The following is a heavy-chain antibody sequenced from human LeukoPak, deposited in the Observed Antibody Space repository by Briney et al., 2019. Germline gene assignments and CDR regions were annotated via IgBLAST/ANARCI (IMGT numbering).Heavy chain of an antibody. CDR3: ARDNSVRDEAWWFNP. CDR1: GGSISSSNYY. D-gene: IGHD5-24*01. J-gene: IGHJ5*02. V-gene: IGHV4-39*07. CDR2: IFYSGST. Sequence: PSETLSLTCSVSGGSISSSNYYWAWIRQPPGKGLQWIGSIFYSGSTYYNPSLKSRVTISVDRSKNQFSLKLRSVTAADTAVYYCARDNSVRDEAWWFNPWGQGTLVTVSS.